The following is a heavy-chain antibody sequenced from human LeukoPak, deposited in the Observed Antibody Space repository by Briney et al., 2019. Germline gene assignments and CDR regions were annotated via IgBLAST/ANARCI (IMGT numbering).Heavy chain of an antibody. V-gene: IGHV4-59*12. CDR2: IYYSGST. J-gene: IGHJ5*02. CDR1: GGSISSYY. CDR3: ARAYYDILTGLNWFDP. Sequence: SETLSLTCTVSGGSISSYYWSWIRQPPGKGLKWIVNIYYSGSTNYNPSLKSRVTMSVDTSKNQFSLKLSSVTAADTAVYYCARAYYDILTGLNWFDPWGQGTLVTVSS. D-gene: IGHD3-9*01.